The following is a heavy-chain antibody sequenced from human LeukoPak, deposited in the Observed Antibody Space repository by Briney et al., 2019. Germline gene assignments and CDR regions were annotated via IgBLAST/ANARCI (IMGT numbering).Heavy chain of an antibody. Sequence: SETLSLTCTVSGGSISSYYWSWIRQPAGKGLEWIGRIYTSGSTNYNPSLKSRVTMSVDTSKNQFSLKLSSVTAADTAVYYCARDGHYSRGTGGYNWFDPWGQGTLVTVSS. J-gene: IGHJ5*02. D-gene: IGHD6-25*01. CDR3: ARDGHYSRGTGGYNWFDP. V-gene: IGHV4-4*07. CDR2: IYTSGST. CDR1: GGSISSYY.